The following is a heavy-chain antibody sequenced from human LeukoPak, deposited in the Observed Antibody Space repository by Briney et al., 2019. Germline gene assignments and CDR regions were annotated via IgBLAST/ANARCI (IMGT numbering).Heavy chain of an antibody. CDR3: ARRYFDH. CDR1: GFTFSSYW. J-gene: IGHJ4*02. CDR2: IKRDGSEK. Sequence: GGSLRLSCAASGFTFSSYWMTWVRQAPGKGLEWVANIKRDGSEKHYVDSVKGRFTISRDNAKNSMFLQMNSLRAEDMAVYYCARRYFDHWGQGTLVTVSS. V-gene: IGHV3-7*03.